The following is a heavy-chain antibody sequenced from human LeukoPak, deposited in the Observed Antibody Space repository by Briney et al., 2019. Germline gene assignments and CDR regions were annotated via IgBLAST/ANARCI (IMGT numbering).Heavy chain of an antibody. D-gene: IGHD3-9*01. V-gene: IGHV1-18*01. CDR1: GYTFTSYG. CDR2: INPNSGDT. CDR3: ATSKAPTYYDILTGYYSPYYFDY. J-gene: IGHJ4*02. Sequence: GASVKVSCKASGYTFTSYGISWVRQAPGQGLEWMGWINPNSGDTNYAQKLQGRVTMTTDTSTSTAYMELRSLRSDDTAVYYCATSKAPTYYDILTGYYSPYYFDYWGQGTLVTVSS.